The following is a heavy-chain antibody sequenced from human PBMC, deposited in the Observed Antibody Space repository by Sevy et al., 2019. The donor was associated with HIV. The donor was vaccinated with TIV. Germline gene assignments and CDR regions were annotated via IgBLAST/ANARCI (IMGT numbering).Heavy chain of an antibody. V-gene: IGHV3-11*06. J-gene: IGHJ4*02. CDR2: ISSSSSYT. D-gene: IGHD3-16*02. Sequence: GGSLRLSCAASEFTFSDYYMSWIRQAPGKGLEWVSYISSSSSYTNYADSVKGRFTISRDNAKNSLYLQMNSLRAEDTAVYYCARDHHYDYIWGSYRYALDYWGQGTLVTVSS. CDR1: EFTFSDYY. CDR3: ARDHHYDYIWGSYRYALDY.